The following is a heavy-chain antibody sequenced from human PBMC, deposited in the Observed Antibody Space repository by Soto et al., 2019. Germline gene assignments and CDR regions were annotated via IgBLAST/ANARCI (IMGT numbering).Heavy chain of an antibody. CDR3: ARVHYDILTGYYNWFDP. V-gene: IGHV1-8*01. Sequence: SVKVSCKASGYTFTSYDINWVRQATGQGLEWMGWMNPNSGNTGYAQKFQGRVTMTRNTSISTAYMELSSLRSEDTAVYYCARVHYDILTGYYNWFDPWGQGTLVTVSS. CDR1: GYTFTSYD. J-gene: IGHJ5*02. CDR2: MNPNSGNT. D-gene: IGHD3-9*01.